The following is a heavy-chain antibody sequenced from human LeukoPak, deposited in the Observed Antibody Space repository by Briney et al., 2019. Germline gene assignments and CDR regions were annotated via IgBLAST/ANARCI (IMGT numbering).Heavy chain of an antibody. D-gene: IGHD5-18*01. V-gene: IGHV3-13*01. J-gene: IGHJ3*02. CDR1: GFTFSSYD. CDR3: ARAHRYSYGLDAFDI. Sequence: GGSLRLSCAASGFTFSSYDMHWGRQATGKGLEWVSAIGTAGYTYYPGSVKGRFTISRENAKNSLYLQMNSLRAGDTAVYYCARAHRYSYGLDAFDIWGQGTMVTVSS. CDR2: IGTAGYT.